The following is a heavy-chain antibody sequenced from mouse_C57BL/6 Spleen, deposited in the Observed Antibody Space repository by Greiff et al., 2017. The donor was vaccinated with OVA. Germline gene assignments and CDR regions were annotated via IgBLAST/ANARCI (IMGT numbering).Heavy chain of an antibody. CDR1: GYTFTSYW. Sequence: VKLQQPGAELVKPGASVKLSCKASGYTFTSYWMQWVKQRPGQGLEWIGDIDPSDSYTNYNQKFKGKATLTVDTSSSTAYMQLSSLTSEDSAVYYCARRGSGDFDYWGQGTTLTVSS. CDR3: ARRGSGDFDY. J-gene: IGHJ2*01. V-gene: IGHV1-50*01. CDR2: IDPSDSYT.